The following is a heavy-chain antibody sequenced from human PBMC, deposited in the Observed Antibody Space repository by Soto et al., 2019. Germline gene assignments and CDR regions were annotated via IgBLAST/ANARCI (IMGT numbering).Heavy chain of an antibody. J-gene: IGHJ4*02. CDR1: GGSISSYC. CDR3: ARDRGSGWYEKPIGYFDY. CDR2: IYYSSST. Sequence: PSGTGSLTVTVSGGSISSYCWSWSGQPPGKALEGIGYIYYSSSTNYNPSLKRPGTISVDTSKNQPSLKPGAASAADPAVYYCARDRGSGWYEKPIGYFDYWGQGTLVTVSS. V-gene: IGHV4-59*01. D-gene: IGHD6-19*01.